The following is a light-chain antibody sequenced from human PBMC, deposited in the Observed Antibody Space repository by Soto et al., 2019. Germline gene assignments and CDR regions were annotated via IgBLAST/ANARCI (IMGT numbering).Light chain of an antibody. Sequence: DIVMTQSPYSLAVSLGERAPINWNSILCLLSSSTNMNYLAWYQQKPGQPPKLLITWVSTRGSGVPDRFSGSGSGTDFTLTISSLQAEDVAVYYCQQYYASPLTFGQGTKVDIK. V-gene: IGKV4-1*01. CDR2: WVS. CDR3: QQYYASPLT. CDR1: LCLLSSSTNMNY. J-gene: IGKJ1*01.